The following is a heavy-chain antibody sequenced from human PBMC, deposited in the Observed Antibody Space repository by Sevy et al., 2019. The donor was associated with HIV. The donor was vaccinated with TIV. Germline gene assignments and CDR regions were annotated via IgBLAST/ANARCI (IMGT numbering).Heavy chain of an antibody. D-gene: IGHD2-8*01. CDR3: AREGCTKPHDY. Sequence: GGSLRLSCAASGFTFNKYSMTWVRQPLGKGLEWFSTLSFGCGEINYADSVKGRFTISRDNSKSSVYLQMNNLRPEDTAVYYCAREGCTKPHDYWGQGTLVTVSS. V-gene: IGHV3-23*01. CDR1: GFTFNKYS. J-gene: IGHJ4*02. CDR2: LSFGCGEI.